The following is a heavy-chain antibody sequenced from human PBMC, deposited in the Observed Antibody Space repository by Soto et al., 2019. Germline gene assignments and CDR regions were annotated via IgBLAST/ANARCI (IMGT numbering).Heavy chain of an antibody. D-gene: IGHD6-6*01. CDR3: ARDEVSSSSTYYYGMDV. CDR1: GGTFSSYA. J-gene: IGHJ6*02. Sequence: ASVKVSCKASGGTFSSYAISWVRQAPGQGLEWMGGIIPIFGTANYAQKFQGRVTITADESTSTAYMELSSLRSEDTAVYYCARDEVSSSSTYYYGMDVWGQATTVTVSS. CDR2: IIPIFGTA. V-gene: IGHV1-69*13.